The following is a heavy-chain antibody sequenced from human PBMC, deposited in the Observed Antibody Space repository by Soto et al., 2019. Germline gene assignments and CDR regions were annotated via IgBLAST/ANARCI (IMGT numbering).Heavy chain of an antibody. Sequence: QVQLVESGGGVVQPGRSLRLSCAASGFTFSSYGMHWVRQAPGKGLEWVAVIWYDGSNKYYADSVKGRFTISRDNSKNTLYLQMNSLRAEDTAVYYCARDLLDAVMDYGMDVWGQGTTVTVSS. D-gene: IGHD2-8*01. J-gene: IGHJ6*02. CDR3: ARDLLDAVMDYGMDV. CDR2: IWYDGSNK. V-gene: IGHV3-33*01. CDR1: GFTFSSYG.